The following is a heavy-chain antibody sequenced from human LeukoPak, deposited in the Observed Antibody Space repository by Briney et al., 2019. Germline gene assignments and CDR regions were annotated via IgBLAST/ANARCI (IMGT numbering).Heavy chain of an antibody. D-gene: IGHD3-22*01. V-gene: IGHV3-30-3*01. CDR1: GFTFSSYA. J-gene: IGHJ4*02. CDR3: ARGTYYYDTSGLYYFDS. CDR2: ISYDGSNK. Sequence: PGGSLRLSCAASGFTFSSYAMHWVRQAPGKGLEWVAVISYDGSNKYYADSVEGRFTISRDNSKNTLYLQMNSLRAEDTAVYYCARGTYYYDTSGLYYFDSWGQGTLVTVSS.